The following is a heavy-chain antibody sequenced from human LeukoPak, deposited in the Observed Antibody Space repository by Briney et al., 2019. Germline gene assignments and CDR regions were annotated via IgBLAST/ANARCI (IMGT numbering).Heavy chain of an antibody. CDR1: GGSINSHY. CDR3: ASRPAGTTWYGVFDY. Sequence: PSETLSLTCSVSGGSINSHYWSWIRQSPGKGLEWIGYVFNGGSTNYNPSLKSRDTMSLDTSRDQFSLRLSSVTAADTAIYYCASRPAGTTWYGVFDYWSQGTLVTVSS. CDR2: VFNGGST. J-gene: IGHJ4*02. D-gene: IGHD6-13*01. V-gene: IGHV4-59*11.